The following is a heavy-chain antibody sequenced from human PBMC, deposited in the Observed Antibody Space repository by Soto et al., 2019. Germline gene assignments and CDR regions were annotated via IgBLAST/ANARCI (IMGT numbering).Heavy chain of an antibody. CDR2: IYYSGST. CDR1: GGSISSYG. J-gene: IGHJ4*02. CDR3: ARLLYDYGDPFFDY. Sequence: SETLSLTCTVSGGSISSYGWSWIRQPPGKGLEWIGYIYYSGSTNYNPSLKSRVTISVDTSKNQFSLKLSSVTAADTAVYYCARLLYDYGDPFFDYWGQGTLVTVSS. V-gene: IGHV4-59*08. D-gene: IGHD4-17*01.